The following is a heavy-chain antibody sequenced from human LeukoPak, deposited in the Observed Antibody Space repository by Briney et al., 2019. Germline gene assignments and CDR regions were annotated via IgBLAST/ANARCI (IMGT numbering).Heavy chain of an antibody. V-gene: IGHV1-2*02. CDR2: VNPNDGGT. D-gene: IGHD6-13*01. CDR3: ARDLDSIWTGYFQP. CDR1: GYTFTGYY. Sequence: ASVKVSCKASGYTFTGYYIHWVRQAPGQGLEWMGWVNPNDGGTNYAQKFQGRVTMTWDTSITTAYMELSSLTSDDTAVYYCARDLDSIWTGYFQPWGQGTLVTVSS. J-gene: IGHJ1*01.